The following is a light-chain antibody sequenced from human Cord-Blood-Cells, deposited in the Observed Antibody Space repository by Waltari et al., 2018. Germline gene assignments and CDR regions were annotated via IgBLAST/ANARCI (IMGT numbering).Light chain of an antibody. J-gene: IGKJ2*01. Sequence: EIVMTQSPATLSVSPGERATLSCSASQSVSSNLAWYQQKPGQAPRLLIYGASTRATGIPARFSGSGSGTEFTLTISSLQSEDFAFYYWQQYNNWPPYTFGQGTKLEIK. CDR1: QSVSSN. V-gene: IGKV3-15*01. CDR2: GAS. CDR3: QQYNNWPPYT.